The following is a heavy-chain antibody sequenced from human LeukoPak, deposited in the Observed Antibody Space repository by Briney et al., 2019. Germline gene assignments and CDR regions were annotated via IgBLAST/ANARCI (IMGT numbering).Heavy chain of an antibody. CDR3: ARSGTKTNGFDY. CDR2: IYYSGST. V-gene: IGHV4-59*01. J-gene: IGHJ4*02. D-gene: IGHD2-8*01. Sequence: SETLSLTCTVSGGSISTYYWSWIRQPPGKGLEWIRYIYYSGSTNYSPSLQSRVAISVDTSRNQFSLRLSSVTAADTAMYYCARSGTKTNGFDYWGQGTLVTVSS. CDR1: GGSISTYY.